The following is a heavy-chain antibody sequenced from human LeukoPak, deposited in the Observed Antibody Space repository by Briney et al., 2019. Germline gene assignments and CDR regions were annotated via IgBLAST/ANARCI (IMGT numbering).Heavy chain of an antibody. Sequence: ASVKVSCKASGYSFTSNYIHWVRQAPGQGLEWMGMIYPRDGSTSYAQKFQGRVTMTTDTSTSTAYMELRSLRSDDTAVYYCTRGAREYCSSTSCYRGLGYWGQGTLVTVSS. CDR1: GYSFTSNY. V-gene: IGHV1-46*01. CDR3: TRGAREYCSSTSCYRGLGY. J-gene: IGHJ4*02. D-gene: IGHD2-2*01. CDR2: IYPRDGST.